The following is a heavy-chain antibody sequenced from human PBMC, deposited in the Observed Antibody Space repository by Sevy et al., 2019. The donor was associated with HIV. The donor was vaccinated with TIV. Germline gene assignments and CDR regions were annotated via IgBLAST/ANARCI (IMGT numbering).Heavy chain of an antibody. CDR1: GFTFSSYS. J-gene: IGHJ4*02. CDR3: ARGYTGYDVGPLDY. CDR2: ISSSSTTI. D-gene: IGHD5-12*01. V-gene: IGHV3-48*02. Sequence: GGSLRLSCAASGFTFSSYSMNWDRQAPGKGLEWVSYISSSSTTIYYADSVKGRFTISRDNAKNSLYLQMNSLRDEDTAVYYCARGYTGYDVGPLDYWGQGTLVTVSS.